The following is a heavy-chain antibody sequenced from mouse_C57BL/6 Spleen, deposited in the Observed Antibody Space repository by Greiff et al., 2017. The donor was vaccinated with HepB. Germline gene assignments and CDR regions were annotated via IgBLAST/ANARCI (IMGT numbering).Heavy chain of an antibody. V-gene: IGHV5-9-1*02. D-gene: IGHD2-1*01. J-gene: IGHJ2*01. CDR1: GFTFSSYA. Sequence: EVQRVESGEGLVKPGGSLKLSCAASGFTFSSYAMSWVRQTPEKRLEWVAYISSGGDYIYYADTVKGRFTISRDNARNTLYLQMSSLKSEDTAMYYCTRGGDYYGNYFDYWGQGTTLTVSS. CDR2: ISSGGDYI. CDR3: TRGGDYYGNYFDY.